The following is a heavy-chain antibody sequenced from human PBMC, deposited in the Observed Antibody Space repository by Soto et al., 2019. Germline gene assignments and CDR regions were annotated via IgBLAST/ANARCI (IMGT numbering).Heavy chain of an antibody. CDR2: IRSKAYGGTT. D-gene: IGHD2-15*01. CDR1: GFTFGDYA. J-gene: IGHJ3*02. V-gene: IGHV3-49*05. Sequence: EVQLVESGGGLVKPGRSLRLSCTASGFTFGDYAMSWFRQAPGKGLEWVGFIRSKAYGGTTEYAASVKGRFTISRDDSKSIAYLQMNSLKTEDTAVYYCTRGGIVVVVAATLGAFDIWGQGTMVTVSS. CDR3: TRGGIVVVVAATLGAFDI.